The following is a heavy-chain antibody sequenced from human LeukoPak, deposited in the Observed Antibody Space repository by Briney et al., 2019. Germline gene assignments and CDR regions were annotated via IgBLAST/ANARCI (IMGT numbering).Heavy chain of an antibody. V-gene: IGHV4-59*08. CDR1: GGSISYYY. D-gene: IGHD3-10*01. J-gene: IGHJ4*02. CDR2: IYYSGST. Sequence: SETLSLTCTVSGGSISYYYWSWIRQPPGKGLEWIGYIYYSGSTNYNPSLKSRVTISVDTSRSQFSLKLNSVTAADTAVYYCARRDYGSGSYGYWGQGTLVTVSS. CDR3: ARRDYGSGSYGY.